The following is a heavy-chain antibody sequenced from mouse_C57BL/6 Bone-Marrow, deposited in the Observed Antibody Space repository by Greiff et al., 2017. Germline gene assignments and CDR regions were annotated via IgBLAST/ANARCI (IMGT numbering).Heavy chain of an antibody. D-gene: IGHD1-1*01. Sequence: EVNVVESGEGLVKPGGSLKLSCAASGFTFSSYAMSWVRQTPEKRLEWVAYISSGGDYIYYADTVKGRFNISRDNARNTLYLQMSSLKSEDTAMYYCTRDYYGRGAYAMDYWGQGTSVTVSS. CDR3: TRDYYGRGAYAMDY. CDR1: GFTFSSYA. CDR2: ISSGGDYI. V-gene: IGHV5-9-1*02. J-gene: IGHJ4*01.